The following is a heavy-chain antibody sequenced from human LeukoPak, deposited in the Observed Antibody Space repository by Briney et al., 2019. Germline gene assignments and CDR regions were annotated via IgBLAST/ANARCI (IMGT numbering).Heavy chain of an antibody. D-gene: IGHD2-2*01. CDR2: ISYDGSNE. V-gene: IGHV3-30*03. CDR1: GFTFSSYG. CDR3: ARVRAGYCTSTSCYTGMDV. Sequence: GGSLRLSCAASGFTFSSYGMHWVRQAPGKGLEWVALISYDGSNEYYADSVRGRFTISRDNSKFTLYMQMNSLRAEDTAVYYCARVRAGYCTSTSCYTGMDVWGQGITVTVSS. J-gene: IGHJ6*02.